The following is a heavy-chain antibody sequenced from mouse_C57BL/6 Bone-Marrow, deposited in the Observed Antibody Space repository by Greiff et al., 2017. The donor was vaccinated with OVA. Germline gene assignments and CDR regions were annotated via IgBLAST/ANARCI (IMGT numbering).Heavy chain of an antibody. Sequence: QVQLQQPGAELVQPGASVTLSCKASGYTFPCSWLHWVKQRPGRGLVWIGRIDPNSGGTKYNEKFKSKATLTVDTPSSTAYMQLSSLASDDSAVYSCATLQYPGGQGTLVTVS. D-gene: IGHD2-12*01. CDR1: GYTFPCSW. V-gene: IGHV1-72*01. J-gene: IGHJ3*01. CDR3: ATLQYP. CDR2: IDPNSGGT.